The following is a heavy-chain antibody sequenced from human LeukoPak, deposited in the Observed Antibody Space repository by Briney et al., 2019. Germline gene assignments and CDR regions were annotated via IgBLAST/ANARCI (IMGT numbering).Heavy chain of an antibody. V-gene: IGHV3-21*06. Sequence: GGSLRLSCAASGFTFSSYAMSWVRQAPGKGLEWVSSISSSSSYIYYADSVKGRFTISRDNAKNSLYLQMNSLRAEDTAVYYCARDKWFGETDYWGQGTLVTVSS. D-gene: IGHD3-10*01. J-gene: IGHJ4*02. CDR3: ARDKWFGETDY. CDR2: ISSSSSYI. CDR1: GFTFSSYA.